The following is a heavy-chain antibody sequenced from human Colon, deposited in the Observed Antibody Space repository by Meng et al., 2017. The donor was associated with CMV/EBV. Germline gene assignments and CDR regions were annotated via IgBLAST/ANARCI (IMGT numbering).Heavy chain of an antibody. Sequence: VPLEESGARVKTPGSSVKVSCKASKGTFTSYPISWVRQGPGQGLEWMGWSRSDGRATNYAQKLRGRVTMTRDASVSTAYMELSGLTSDDTAVYFCVRSSGWSLFDYWGPGALVTVSS. CDR2: SRSDGRAT. CDR3: VRSSGWSLFDY. V-gene: IGHV1-2*02. D-gene: IGHD6-19*01. J-gene: IGHJ4*02. CDR1: KGTFTSYP.